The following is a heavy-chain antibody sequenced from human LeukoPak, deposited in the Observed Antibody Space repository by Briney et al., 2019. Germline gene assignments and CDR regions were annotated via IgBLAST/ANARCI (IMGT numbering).Heavy chain of an antibody. CDR3: AKGTDTSGRQNFDI. Sequence: GGSLRLSCAASGFTFTSYAMHWVRQAPGKGLEWVSSITSSGDGTFYTDALSGRFTISRDNSKKAVLLQMKNLRRGDSALYYCAKGTDTSGRQNFDIWGQGTLVTVSS. CDR2: ITSSGDGT. D-gene: IGHD2-15*01. J-gene: IGHJ4*02. V-gene: IGHV3-23*01. CDR1: GFTFTSYA.